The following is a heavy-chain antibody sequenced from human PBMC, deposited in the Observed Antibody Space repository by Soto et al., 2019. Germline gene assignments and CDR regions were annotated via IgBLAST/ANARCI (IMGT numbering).Heavy chain of an antibody. D-gene: IGHD6-6*01. Sequence: SETLSLTCTVSGGSISSYYWSWIRQPPGKGLEWIGYIYYSGSTNYNPSLKSRVTISVDTSKNQFSLNLSSVTAADTAVYYCARYLGIAARLPYYYGMDVWGQGTTVTVSS. CDR1: GGSISSYY. J-gene: IGHJ6*02. CDR2: IYYSGST. CDR3: ARYLGIAARLPYYYGMDV. V-gene: IGHV4-59*01.